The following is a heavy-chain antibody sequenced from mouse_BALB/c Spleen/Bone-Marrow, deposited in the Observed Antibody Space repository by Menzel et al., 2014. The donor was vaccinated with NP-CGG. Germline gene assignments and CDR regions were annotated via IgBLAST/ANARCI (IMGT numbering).Heavy chain of an antibody. CDR1: GFTFSRYG. D-gene: IGHD2-10*01. J-gene: IGHJ3*01. CDR3: ARAYY. V-gene: IGHV5-6-3*01. CDR2: INSDGGST. Sequence: EVMLVESGGGLVQFGGSLKLSCAASGFTFSRYGMSWVRQTPDKRLELVAIINSDGGSTYYPDSVKGRFTISRDNAKNTLYLQMSSLKSEDTAMYYRARAYYWGQGTLVTVSA.